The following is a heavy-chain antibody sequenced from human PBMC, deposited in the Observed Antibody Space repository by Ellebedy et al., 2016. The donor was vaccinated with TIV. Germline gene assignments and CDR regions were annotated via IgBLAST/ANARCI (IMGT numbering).Heavy chain of an antibody. CDR1: GFTFITYA. CDR3: ARGKAYCSGGSCYSPDY. Sequence: GESLKITCAASGFTFITYAMNWVRQAPGKGLEWVSSISSSGSDIYYAASVQGRFTIYRDNSKRTLYLHMDSLRAEDTAVYYCARGKAYCSGGSCYSPDYWGQGTLVTVSS. V-gene: IGHV3-21*01. CDR2: ISSSGSDI. J-gene: IGHJ4*02. D-gene: IGHD2-15*01.